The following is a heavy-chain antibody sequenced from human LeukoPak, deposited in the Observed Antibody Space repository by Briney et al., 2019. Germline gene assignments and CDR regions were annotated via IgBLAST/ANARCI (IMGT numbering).Heavy chain of an antibody. J-gene: IGHJ4*02. CDR3: ARYGDQSFDY. D-gene: IGHD4-17*01. V-gene: IGHV3-48*02. CDR2: IDSSGTRK. Sequence: GGSLRLSCAASEFTFSTYSMNWVRRAPGKGLGWVSYIDSSGTRKVYADSVQGRFIISRDNAKNSLYLQMNSLRDEDTAVYYCARYGDQSFDYWGQGTLVTVSS. CDR1: EFTFSTYS.